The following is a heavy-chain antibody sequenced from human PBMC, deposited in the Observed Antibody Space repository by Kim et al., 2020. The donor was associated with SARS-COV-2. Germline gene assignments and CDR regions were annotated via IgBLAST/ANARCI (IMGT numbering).Heavy chain of an antibody. CDR2: FYNTGST. D-gene: IGHD3-16*01. V-gene: IGHV4-59*08. CDR1: GASINLYY. Sequence: SETLSLSCTVSGASINLYYWSWLRQPPGKGLEWIGYFYNTGSTNYNPSLKSRVSISIDKSKNLISLNLNSVTAADTAIYYCARQAGGATGWFDPWGQGTLVTVSS. CDR3: ARQAGGATGWFDP. J-gene: IGHJ5*02.